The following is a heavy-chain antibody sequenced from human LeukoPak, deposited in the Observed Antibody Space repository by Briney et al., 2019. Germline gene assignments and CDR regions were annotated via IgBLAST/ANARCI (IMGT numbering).Heavy chain of an antibody. CDR3: ARDSDTAMAQGIDY. D-gene: IGHD5-18*01. CDR2: ISYDGSNK. CDR1: GFTFSSYA. V-gene: IGHV3-30-3*01. Sequence: PGGSLRLSCAASGFTFSSYAMHWVRQAPGKGLEWVAVISYDGSNKYYADSVKGRFTISRDNSKNTLYLQMNSLRAEDTAVYYCARDSDTAMAQGIDYWGQGTLVTVSP. J-gene: IGHJ4*02.